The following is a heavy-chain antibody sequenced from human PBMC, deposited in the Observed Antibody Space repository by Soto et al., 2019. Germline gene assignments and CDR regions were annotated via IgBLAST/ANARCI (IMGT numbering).Heavy chain of an antibody. CDR3: AKDRGSYGPAYFDY. V-gene: IGHV3-30*18. D-gene: IGHD5-18*01. J-gene: IGHJ4*02. CDR2: ISYDGSNK. CDR1: GFPFSSYG. Sequence: GWSLTLSCASSGFPFSSYGKHLVRQAPGKGLEWVAVISYDGSNKYYADSVKGRFTISRDNSKNTLYLQMNSLRAEDTAVYYCAKDRGSYGPAYFDYWGQGTLVTVSS.